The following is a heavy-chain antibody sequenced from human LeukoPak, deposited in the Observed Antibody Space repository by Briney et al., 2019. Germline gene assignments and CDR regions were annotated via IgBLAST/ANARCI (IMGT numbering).Heavy chain of an antibody. Sequence: QTGGSLRLSCAVSGFTLSSYGMHWVRQAPGRGLEWVTFIRFDGTTKYYADSVKGRFTISRDISKNTLFLQMNSLRAEDTAFYYCAVIRDYDSSGNHYWGQGTLVTVSS. V-gene: IGHV3-30*02. CDR2: IRFDGTTK. J-gene: IGHJ4*02. D-gene: IGHD3-22*01. CDR3: AVIRDYDSSGNHY. CDR1: GFTLSSYG.